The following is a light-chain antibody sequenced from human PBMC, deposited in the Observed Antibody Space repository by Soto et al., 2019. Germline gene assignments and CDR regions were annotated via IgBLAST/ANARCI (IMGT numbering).Light chain of an antibody. V-gene: IGKV3-15*01. Sequence: EIVMTQYPATVSVSPGERATLSCRASQSVSSKLAWYQQKPGQGPRLLIYGASSRATGIPARFSGSGSGTEFTLTISSLQSEDFAVYYCQHYSTWLWTFGQGTKVEIK. CDR1: QSVSSK. CDR2: GAS. J-gene: IGKJ1*01. CDR3: QHYSTWLWT.